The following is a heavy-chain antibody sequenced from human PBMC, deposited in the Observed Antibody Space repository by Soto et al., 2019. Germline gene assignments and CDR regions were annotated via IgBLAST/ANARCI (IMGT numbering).Heavy chain of an antibody. J-gene: IGHJ4*02. V-gene: IGHV3-72*01. Sequence: EVQLVESGGGLVQPGGSLRLSCAASGLTISDHFMDWVRQAPGKGLEWVGRTKNAYNSYTTHYAASVEGRVSISREASRNSVSLQMDSLKTEDTAVYYCVMWVYYRAYWGQGTLVTVSS. CDR2: TKNAYNSYTT. D-gene: IGHD2-8*01. CDR3: VMWVYYRAY. CDR1: GLTISDHF.